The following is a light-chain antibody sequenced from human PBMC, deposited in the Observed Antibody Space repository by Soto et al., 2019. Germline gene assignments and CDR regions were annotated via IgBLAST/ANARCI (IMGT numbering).Light chain of an antibody. CDR1: QSVSSN. J-gene: IGKJ5*01. CDR3: QQYNNWSI. Sequence: EIVMTQSPATLSVSPGERATLSCRASQSVSSNLAWYQQKPGQAPRLLIYGASTRATDIPARFSGSGSGTEFTLTISSLQSEDFAVYYCQQYNNWSIFGQGTRLEIK. V-gene: IGKV3-15*01. CDR2: GAS.